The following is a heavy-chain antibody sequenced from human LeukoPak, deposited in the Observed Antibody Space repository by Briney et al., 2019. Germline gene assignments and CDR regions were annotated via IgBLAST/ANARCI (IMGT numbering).Heavy chain of an antibody. Sequence: SETLSLTCTVSGGSISSSNYSWGWIRQPPGKGLEWIGSIYYSGSTYYNPSLKSRVTISVDTSKNQFSLKLGSVTAADTAVYYCARLLSGSPDYWGQGILVTVSS. J-gene: IGHJ4*02. CDR1: GGSISSSNYS. CDR2: IYYSGST. V-gene: IGHV4-39*01. D-gene: IGHD4/OR15-4a*01. CDR3: ARLLSGSPDY.